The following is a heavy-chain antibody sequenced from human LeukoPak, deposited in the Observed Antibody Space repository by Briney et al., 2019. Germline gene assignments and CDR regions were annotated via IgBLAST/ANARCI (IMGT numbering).Heavy chain of an antibody. J-gene: IGHJ6*02. CDR2: IYYSGST. CDR3: ARAIYYDSSGDYYYYGMDV. CDR1: GGSISSYY. Sequence: PSETLSLTCTVSGGSISSYYWSWIRQPPGKGLEWIGYIYYSGSTNYNPSLKSRVTISVDTSKNQFSLKLSSVTAADTAVYYCARAIYYDSSGDYYYYGMDVWGQGTTVTVSS. D-gene: IGHD3-22*01. V-gene: IGHV4-59*01.